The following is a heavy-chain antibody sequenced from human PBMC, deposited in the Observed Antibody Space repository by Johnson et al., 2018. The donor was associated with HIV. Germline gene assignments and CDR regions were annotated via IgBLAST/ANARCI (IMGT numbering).Heavy chain of an antibody. J-gene: IGHJ3*02. CDR1: GFSFSDYY. V-gene: IGHV3-11*04. D-gene: IGHD3-10*01. CDR2: ISGSGTNI. CDR3: ARASYYDGSADI. Sequence: QVQLVESGGGLVKPGGSLRLSCAASGFSFSDYYMSWIRQAPGKGLEWVSYISGSGTNIYYADSVKGRFTISRDNAKKSLFLQMNSLRAEDTAVYYCARASYYDGSADIWGQGTMVTVSS.